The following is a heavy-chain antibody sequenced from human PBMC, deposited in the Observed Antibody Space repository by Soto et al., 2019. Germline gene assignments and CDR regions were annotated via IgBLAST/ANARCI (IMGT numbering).Heavy chain of an antibody. CDR3: ATVVDYGSGSYFAFDY. CDR1: GYTLTELS. D-gene: IGHD3-10*01. Sequence: GASVKVSCKVSGYTLTELSMHWVRQAPGKGLEWMGGFDPEDGETIYAQKFQGRVTMTEDTSTDTAYMELSSLRSEDTAVYYCATVVDYGSGSYFAFDYWGQGTLVTVSS. J-gene: IGHJ4*02. V-gene: IGHV1-24*01. CDR2: FDPEDGET.